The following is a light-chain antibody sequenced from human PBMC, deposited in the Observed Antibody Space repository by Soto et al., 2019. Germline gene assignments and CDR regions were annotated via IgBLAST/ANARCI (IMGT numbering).Light chain of an antibody. V-gene: IGKV1-27*01. CDR1: QDIRNY. Sequence: DIQMTQSPSSLSASVGDRVTITCRASQDIRNYLAWYQQKPGKVPKLLISAASTLQSGVPSRFSGSGSGADFTLSISSLQPEDVATYYCQEYDSAPLTFGGGTKVEIK. J-gene: IGKJ4*01. CDR2: AAS. CDR3: QEYDSAPLT.